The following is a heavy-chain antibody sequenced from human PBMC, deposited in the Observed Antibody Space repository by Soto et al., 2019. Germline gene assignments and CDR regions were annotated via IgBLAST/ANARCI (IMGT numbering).Heavy chain of an antibody. CDR1: GFTFSSYG. V-gene: IGHV3-33*01. J-gene: IGHJ3*02. Sequence: GGSLRLSCAASGFTFSSYGMHWVRQAPGKGLEWVAVIWYDGSNKYYADSVKGRFTISRDNSKNTLYLQMNSLRAEDTAVYYCARDGRPHVDAFDIWGQGTMVTVSS. D-gene: IGHD1-26*01. CDR3: ARDGRPHVDAFDI. CDR2: IWYDGSNK.